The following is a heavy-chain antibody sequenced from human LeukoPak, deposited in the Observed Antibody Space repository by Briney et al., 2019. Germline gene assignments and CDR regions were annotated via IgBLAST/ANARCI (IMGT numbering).Heavy chain of an antibody. CDR3: ARGTDYYGSGSYYNLLGFFDY. V-gene: IGHV4-34*01. CDR1: GGSFSGYY. Sequence: SETLSLTCAVYGGSFSGYYWSWIRQPPGKGLEWIGEINHSGSTNYNPSLKSRVTISVDTSKNQFSLKLSSVTAADTAVYYCARGTDYYGSGSYYNLLGFFDYRGQGTLVTVSS. D-gene: IGHD3-10*01. J-gene: IGHJ4*02. CDR2: INHSGST.